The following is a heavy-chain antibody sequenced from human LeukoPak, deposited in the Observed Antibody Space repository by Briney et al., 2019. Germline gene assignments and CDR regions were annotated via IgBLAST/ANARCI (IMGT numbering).Heavy chain of an antibody. V-gene: IGHV1-69*06. CDR2: IIPIFGTA. Sequence: AVTVSFKASGGTFSSYAINWVRQAPGQGLEWMGGIIPIFGTANYPQKFQGRVTITADKSTSTAYMELSSLRSEDTAVYYCARVDDSSGYYWFDYGGQGTLVTVSS. D-gene: IGHD3-22*01. J-gene: IGHJ4*02. CDR3: ARVDDSSGYYWFDY. CDR1: GGTFSSYA.